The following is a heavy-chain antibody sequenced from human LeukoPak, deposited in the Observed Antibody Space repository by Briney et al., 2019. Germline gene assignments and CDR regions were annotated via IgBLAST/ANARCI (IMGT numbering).Heavy chain of an antibody. CDR1: GGSMNSYD. V-gene: IGHV4-59*01. J-gene: IGHJ4*02. CDR2: IQYSGST. Sequence: PSETLSLTCSVSGGSMNSYDWGWIRQPPGKGLEWIGYIQYSGSTKYSPSLRSRVTISLDTPKSQFSLKLSSVTAADTAVYYCARSHGLYWGQGTLVSVSS. CDR3: ARSHGLY.